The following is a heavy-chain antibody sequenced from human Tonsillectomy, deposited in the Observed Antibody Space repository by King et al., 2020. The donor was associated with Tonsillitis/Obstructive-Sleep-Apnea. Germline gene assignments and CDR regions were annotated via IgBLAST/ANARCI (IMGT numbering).Heavy chain of an antibody. CDR1: GGSISSGGYY. CDR3: ARGWDYGDPVLPFAY. J-gene: IGHJ4*02. V-gene: IGHV4-31*01. Sequence: VQLQESGPGLVKPSQTLSLTCTVSGGSISSGGYYWSWIRQPPGKGLEWIGFVHYIGTTYYNPSLKSQVSISVDTSRKQFSLKLSSVTAADTAVYYWARGWDYGDPVLPFAYWGQGTLVTVSS. CDR2: VHYIGTT. D-gene: IGHD4-17*01.